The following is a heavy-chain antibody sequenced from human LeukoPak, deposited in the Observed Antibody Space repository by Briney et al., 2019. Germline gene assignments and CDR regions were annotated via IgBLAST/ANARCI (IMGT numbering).Heavy chain of an antibody. CDR3: ARGTYRSSSPSIGMPYYLDY. D-gene: IGHD6-6*01. Sequence: GGSLRLSCAASGFTFTRYSMTWVRQAPGKGLEWVSSISSSGSYIFYAQSVEGRFIISRDNAKNSHYLQMNSLRVDDTAVYFCARGTYRSSSPSIGMPYYLDYWGQGILVTVSS. J-gene: IGHJ4*02. CDR1: GFTFTRYS. V-gene: IGHV3-21*01. CDR2: ISSSGSYI.